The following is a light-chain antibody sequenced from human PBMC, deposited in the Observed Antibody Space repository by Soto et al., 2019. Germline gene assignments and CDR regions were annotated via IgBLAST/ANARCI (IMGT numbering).Light chain of an antibody. V-gene: IGKV3-20*01. CDR1: QSVSTSY. J-gene: IGKJ4*01. CDR3: QQYGSVPLT. CDR2: GAS. Sequence: EIVLTQSPGTLSLSPGERATLSCRASQSVSTSYLAWYQQKPGQAPRLLIYGASSRVTGIPDRFSGSGSGADFTLTISRLEPEDFAVYYCQQYGSVPLTFGGGPKVEIK.